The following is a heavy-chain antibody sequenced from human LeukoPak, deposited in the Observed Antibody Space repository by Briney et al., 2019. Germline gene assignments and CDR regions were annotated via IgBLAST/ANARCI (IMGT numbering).Heavy chain of an antibody. J-gene: IGHJ5*02. CDR1: GYTFTSYG. Sequence: ASVKVSCKASGYTFTSYGISWVRQAPGQGLEWMGWISAYNGNTNYAQRLQGRVTMTTDTSTSTAYMEPRSLRSDDTAVYYCARSPSRYCSSTSCSPLGDAWGQGTLVTVSS. CDR2: ISAYNGNT. V-gene: IGHV1-18*01. D-gene: IGHD2-2*01. CDR3: ARSPSRYCSSTSCSPLGDA.